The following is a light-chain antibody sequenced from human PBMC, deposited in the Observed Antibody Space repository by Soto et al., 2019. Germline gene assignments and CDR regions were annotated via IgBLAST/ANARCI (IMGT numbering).Light chain of an antibody. CDR3: QQYNNWPPWT. Sequence: EIVMTQSPATVSVSPGERATLSCRASQTISNNLAWYQHKPGQAPRLLIYGASTRATDIPARFSGSGSGTEFTLTISSLQSEDFAVYYCQQYNNWPPWTFGQGTKVEIK. J-gene: IGKJ1*01. CDR1: QTISNN. CDR2: GAS. V-gene: IGKV3-15*01.